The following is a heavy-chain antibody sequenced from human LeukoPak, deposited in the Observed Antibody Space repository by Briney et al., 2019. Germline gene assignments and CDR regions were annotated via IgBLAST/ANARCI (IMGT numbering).Heavy chain of an antibody. D-gene: IGHD3-3*01. CDR3: ARDEWTYYYYYMDV. J-gene: IGHJ6*03. V-gene: IGHV3-7*01. CDR2: INQDGSEK. Sequence: GGSLRLSCVASGFSFSSFRMNWVRQAPGKGLEWVANINQDGSEKYSVDSVKGRFSISRDNAKNSLFLQMNSRRAEDTAVYYCARDEWTYYYYYMDVWGKGTTVTVSS. CDR1: GFSFSSFR.